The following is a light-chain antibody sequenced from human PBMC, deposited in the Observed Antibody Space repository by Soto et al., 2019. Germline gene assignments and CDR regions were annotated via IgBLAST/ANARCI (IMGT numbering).Light chain of an antibody. CDR1: QGISSA. V-gene: IGKV1-13*02. CDR2: DAS. J-gene: IGKJ5*01. Sequence: AIQLTQSPSSLSASVGDRVTITCRASQGISSALAWYQQKPGKAPKLLIYDASSLESGVPSRFSGSGSGTDFTLTISSLQPEDFATYYCQQFNSYPPTFGHRTRLEIK. CDR3: QQFNSYPPT.